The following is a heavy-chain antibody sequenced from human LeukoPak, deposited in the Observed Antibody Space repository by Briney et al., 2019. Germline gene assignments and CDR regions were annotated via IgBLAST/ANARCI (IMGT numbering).Heavy chain of an antibody. V-gene: IGHV4-4*07. Sequence: PSETLSLTCTVSGGSISSYYWSWIRQPAGKGLEWIGRIYTSGSTNYNPSLKSRVTMSVDTSKNQFSLKLSSVTAADTAVYYCARVQGYCSSTSCYTGGDYYYMDVWGKGTTVTVSS. CDR1: GGSISSYY. CDR3: ARVQGYCSSTSCYTGGDYYYMDV. D-gene: IGHD2-2*02. CDR2: IYTSGST. J-gene: IGHJ6*03.